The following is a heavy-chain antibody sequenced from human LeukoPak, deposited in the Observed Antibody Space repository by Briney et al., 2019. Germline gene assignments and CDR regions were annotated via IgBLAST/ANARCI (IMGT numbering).Heavy chain of an antibody. D-gene: IGHD4-17*01. J-gene: IGHJ4*02. V-gene: IGHV3-43*02. CDR1: GFTFDDYA. Sequence: GGSLRLSCAASGFTFDDYAMHWVRQAPGKGLEWVSLISGDGGPTYYADSVKGRFTISRDNAKNSPYLQMNSLRAEDTAVYYCATADLYGDYVGYWGQGTLVTVSS. CDR2: ISGDGGPT. CDR3: ATADLYGDYVGY.